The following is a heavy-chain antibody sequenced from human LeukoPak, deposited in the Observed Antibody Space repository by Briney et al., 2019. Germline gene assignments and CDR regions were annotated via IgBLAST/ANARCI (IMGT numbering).Heavy chain of an antibody. CDR2: IKSKTDGGTT. Sequence: GSLRLSCAASGFTFSNAWMSWVRQAPGKGLEWVGRIKSKTDGGTTDYAAPVKGRFTISRDDSKNTLYLQMNSLKTEDTAVYYCTPPAAMVRGVIIDYWGQGTLVTVSS. D-gene: IGHD3-10*01. CDR1: GFTFSNAW. CDR3: TPPAAMVRGVIIDY. V-gene: IGHV3-15*01. J-gene: IGHJ4*02.